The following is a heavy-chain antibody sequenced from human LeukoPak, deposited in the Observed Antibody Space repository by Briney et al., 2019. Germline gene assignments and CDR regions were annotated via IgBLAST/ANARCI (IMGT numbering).Heavy chain of an antibody. V-gene: IGHV4-38-2*01. J-gene: IGHJ6*03. CDR2: IYHSRTT. Sequence: SETLSLTCAVSGYSISSDYYWSWVRQPPGKGLEWFGTIYHSRTTYYNPSLKSRVTISVDTSNKQFSLKVSSVTAADTAVYYCARGIYYYYYMDVWGKGTTVTVSS. CDR1: GYSISSDYY. CDR3: ARGIYYYYYMDV.